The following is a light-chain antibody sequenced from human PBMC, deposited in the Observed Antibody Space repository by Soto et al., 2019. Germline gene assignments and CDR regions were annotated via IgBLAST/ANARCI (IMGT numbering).Light chain of an antibody. CDR1: LPISNN. CDR3: QQSYGTPIT. J-gene: IGKJ5*01. V-gene: IGKV1-39*01. CDR2: VAS. Sequence: TQCPSTLSADVGDRVTITCRASLPISNNLNWYQQKPGKAPNLLIYVASSLQSEVPSRFSGSGSGTDFTLTITSLQPEDFATYYCQQSYGTPITFGQGTLLAIK.